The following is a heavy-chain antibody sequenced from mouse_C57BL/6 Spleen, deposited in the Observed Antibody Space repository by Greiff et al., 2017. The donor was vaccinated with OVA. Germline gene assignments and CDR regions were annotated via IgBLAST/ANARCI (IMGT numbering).Heavy chain of an antibody. V-gene: IGHV5-16*01. D-gene: IGHD1-1*01. CDR2: INYDGSST. Sequence: EVKLVESEGGLVQPGSSMKLSCTASGFTFSDYYMAWVRQVPEKGLEWVANINYDGSSTYYLDSLKSRFIISRDNAKNILYLQMSSLKSEDTATYYCARDYYGRGYFDYWGQCTTLTVSS. CDR3: ARDYYGRGYFDY. CDR1: GFTFSDYY. J-gene: IGHJ2*01.